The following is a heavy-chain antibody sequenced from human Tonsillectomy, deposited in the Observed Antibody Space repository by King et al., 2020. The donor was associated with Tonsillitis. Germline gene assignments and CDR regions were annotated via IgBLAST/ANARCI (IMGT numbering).Heavy chain of an antibody. CDR3: ATVAGPNAYYFDY. J-gene: IGHJ4*02. CDR1: GGTFSNSA. Sequence: VQQVESGAEVKRPGSSVKVSCKASGGTFSNSAVSWVRQAPGQGLEWMGGIIPMFDSENYSQKFQGRVTITADESTNTAYMELSSLRSEDTAVYYCATVAGPNAYYFDYWGQGTLVTVSS. D-gene: IGHD6-19*01. V-gene: IGHV1-69*01. CDR2: IIPMFDSE.